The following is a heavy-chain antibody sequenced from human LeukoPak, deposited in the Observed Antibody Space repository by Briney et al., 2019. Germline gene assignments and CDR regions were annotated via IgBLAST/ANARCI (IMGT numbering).Heavy chain of an antibody. CDR1: GFTFSSYG. Sequence: GGSLRLSCAASGFTFSSYGMHWVRQAPGKGLEWVSAISGSGGSTYYADSVKGRFTISRDNSKNTLYLQMNSLRAEDTAVYYCAKAVGAQGSGAFDIWGQGTMVTVSS. CDR2: ISGSGGST. D-gene: IGHD1-26*01. J-gene: IGHJ3*02. CDR3: AKAVGAQGSGAFDI. V-gene: IGHV3-23*01.